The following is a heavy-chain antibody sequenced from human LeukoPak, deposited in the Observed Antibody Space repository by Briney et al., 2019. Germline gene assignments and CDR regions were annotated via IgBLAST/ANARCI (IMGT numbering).Heavy chain of an antibody. D-gene: IGHD5-18*01. CDR2: IYTSGST. Sequence: SQTLSLTCTVSGGSISSGDYYWSWIRQPPGKGLEWIGRIYTSGSTNYNPSLKSRVTMSVDTSKNQFSLKLSSVTAADTAVYYCARDYYSYGFDYWGQGTLVTVSS. CDR3: ARDYYSYGFDY. CDR1: GGSISSGDYY. V-gene: IGHV4-61*02. J-gene: IGHJ4*02.